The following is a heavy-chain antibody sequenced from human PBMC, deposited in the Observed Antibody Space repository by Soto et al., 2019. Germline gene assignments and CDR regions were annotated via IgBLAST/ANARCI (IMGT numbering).Heavy chain of an antibody. CDR3: ARQSSRVRFLEWLPQNNWLDP. Sequence: SETLSLTCAVYGGSFSGYYWSWIRQPPGKGLEWIGEINHSGSTNYNPSLKSRVTISVDTSKNQFSLKLSSVTAADTAVYYCARQSSRVRFLEWLPQNNWLDPWGQGTLVT. J-gene: IGHJ5*02. V-gene: IGHV4-34*01. CDR2: INHSGST. CDR1: GGSFSGYY. D-gene: IGHD3-3*01.